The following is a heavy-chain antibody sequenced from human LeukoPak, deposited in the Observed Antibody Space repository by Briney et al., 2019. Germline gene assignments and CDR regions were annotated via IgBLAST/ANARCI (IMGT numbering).Heavy chain of an antibody. J-gene: IGHJ6*03. CDR3: ARVRLELSYYYYYMDV. CDR1: GGSISSYY. CDR2: IYTSGST. Sequence: SETLSLTCTVSGGSISSYYCSWIRQPAGKGLEWIGRIYTSGSTNYNPSLKSRVTMSVDTSKNQFSLKLSSVTAADTAVYYCARVRLELSYYYYYMDVWGKGTTVTVSS. D-gene: IGHD1-7*01. V-gene: IGHV4-4*07.